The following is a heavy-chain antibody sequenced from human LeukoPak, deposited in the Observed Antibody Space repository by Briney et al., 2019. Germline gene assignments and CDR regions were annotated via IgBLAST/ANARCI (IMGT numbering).Heavy chain of an antibody. J-gene: IGHJ4*02. CDR1: GGSISSSSYY. Sequence: SETLSLTCTVSGGSISSSSYYWGWIRQPPGKGLEWIGSIYYSGSTYYNPSLKSRVTISVDTSKNQFSLKLSSVTAADTAVYYCARHQNYYDSSGYYFDYWGQGTPVTVSS. CDR2: IYYSGST. D-gene: IGHD3-22*01. CDR3: ARHQNYYDSSGYYFDY. V-gene: IGHV4-39*01.